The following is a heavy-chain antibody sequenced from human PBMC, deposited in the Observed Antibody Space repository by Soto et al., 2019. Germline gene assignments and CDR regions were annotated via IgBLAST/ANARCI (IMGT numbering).Heavy chain of an antibody. D-gene: IGHD2-15*01. CDR1: GFTFDEYA. CDR2: ISWNSGDI. J-gene: IGHJ4*02. CDR3: AAFCSGGGCDSFDY. Sequence: SLRLSCAASGFTFDEYAMHWVRQAPGKGLEWVSGISWNSGDIDYADSVKGRFTISRDNAQNSLHLEMSGLRAEDTALYYCAAFCSGGGCDSFDYWGQGTLVTVSS. V-gene: IGHV3-9*01.